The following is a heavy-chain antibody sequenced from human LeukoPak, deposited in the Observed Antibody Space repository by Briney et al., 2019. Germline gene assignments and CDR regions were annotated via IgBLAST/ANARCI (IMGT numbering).Heavy chain of an antibody. CDR2: ISTSGRAI. D-gene: IGHD3-22*01. Sequence: PGGSLRLSCAASGFTFSNYNINWVRQAPGKGLEWVSYISTSGRAIFYADPVKGRFTISRDNAKNSLFLQMNSLRDEDTAVYYCARVPLYDRSGYYFDYWGLGTLVTVSS. J-gene: IGHJ4*02. CDR3: ARVPLYDRSGYYFDY. CDR1: GFTFSNYN. V-gene: IGHV3-48*02.